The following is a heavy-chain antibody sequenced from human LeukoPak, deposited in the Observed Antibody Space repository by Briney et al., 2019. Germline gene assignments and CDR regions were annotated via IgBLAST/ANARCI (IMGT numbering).Heavy chain of an antibody. V-gene: IGHV4-59*01. Sequence: SETLSLTCTVSGGSISSYYWSWIRQPPGKGLEWIGYIYYSGTTNYNPSLKSRVTISVDTSKNQFPLKLSSVTAVDTAVYYCARGVYIAAAQYGYWGQGTLVTVSS. CDR1: GGSISSYY. CDR3: ARGVYIAAAQYGY. D-gene: IGHD6-13*01. J-gene: IGHJ4*02. CDR2: IYYSGTT.